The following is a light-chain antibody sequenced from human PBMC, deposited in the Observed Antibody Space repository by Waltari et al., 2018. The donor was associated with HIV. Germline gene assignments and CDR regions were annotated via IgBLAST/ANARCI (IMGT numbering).Light chain of an antibody. CDR2: QDS. CDR1: KLGDKY. CDR3: QACDSSTWV. Sequence: SYELTQPPSVSVSPGQTASITCSGDKLGDKYACWYQQKPGQSPVLVIYQDSKRPSGIPDRFSGSNSGNTATMTIRGTQAMDEADYYCQACDSSTWVFGGGTKLTVL. J-gene: IGLJ3*02. V-gene: IGLV3-1*01.